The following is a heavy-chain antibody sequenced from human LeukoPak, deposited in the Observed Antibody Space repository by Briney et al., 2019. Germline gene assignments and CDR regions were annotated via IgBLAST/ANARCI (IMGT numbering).Heavy chain of an antibody. CDR3: ARGASVAAAGVSP. Sequence: GGSLRLSCAASGFTFTRYCMHWVRQTPGKGMVWVSRINPEGSGTGYADSVKGRFTISRDNAKNTLYLQMNSLRAEDTAVYYCARGASVAAAGVSPWGRGTLVTVSS. CDR2: INPEGSGT. V-gene: IGHV3-74*01. J-gene: IGHJ1*01. D-gene: IGHD6-13*01. CDR1: GFTFTRYC.